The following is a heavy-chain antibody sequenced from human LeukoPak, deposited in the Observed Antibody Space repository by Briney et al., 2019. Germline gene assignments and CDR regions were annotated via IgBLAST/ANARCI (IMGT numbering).Heavy chain of an antibody. Sequence: GRSLRLSCAASGFTFSSYGIHWVRQAPGKGLEWVIVVSNDGSTKYYSDSVKGRFTISRDNSKNTLYLQMNSLRTEDTAVYYCAREGLGPSFSAWFDPWGQGTLVIVSS. D-gene: IGHD3/OR15-3a*01. J-gene: IGHJ5*02. CDR2: VSNDGSTK. V-gene: IGHV3-30*03. CDR3: AREGLGPSFSAWFDP. CDR1: GFTFSSYG.